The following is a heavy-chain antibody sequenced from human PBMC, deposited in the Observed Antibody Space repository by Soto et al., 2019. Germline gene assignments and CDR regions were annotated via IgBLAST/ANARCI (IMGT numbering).Heavy chain of an antibody. D-gene: IGHD2-15*01. CDR1: GYTFTSYD. V-gene: IGHV1-8*01. CDR2: MNPNSGNT. CDR3: ARVADCSGGRCYFSVDY. J-gene: IGHJ4*02. Sequence: ASVKVSCKASGYTFTSYDINWVRQATGQGLEWMGWMNPNSGNTGYAQKFQGRVTMTRNTSISTAYMELSSLRSEDTAVYYCARVADCSGGRCYFSVDYWGQGTLVTVSS.